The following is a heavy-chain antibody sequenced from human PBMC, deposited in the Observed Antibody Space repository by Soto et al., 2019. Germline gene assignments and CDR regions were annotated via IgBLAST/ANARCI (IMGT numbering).Heavy chain of an antibody. J-gene: IGHJ4*02. CDR2: ISGSVGST. V-gene: IGHV3-23*01. D-gene: IGHD6-6*01. CDR1: GFTFSDHG. CDR3: AKDRTIASRNFDS. Sequence: GGSLRLSCTASGFTFSDHGMHWVRQAPGKGLEWVSSISGSVGSTFYADSVKGRFTISRDNSMNTLYLQMNSLRAEDTAVYYYAKDRTIASRNFDSWGQGALVTVSS.